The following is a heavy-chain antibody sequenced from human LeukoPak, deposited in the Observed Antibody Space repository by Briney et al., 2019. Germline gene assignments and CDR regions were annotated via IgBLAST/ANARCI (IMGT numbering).Heavy chain of an antibody. Sequence: GGSLRLSCATSGFTFSNAWMNWVRQAPGKGLEWVGRIRSNPDGGTIDYAAPVKGRFTLSRDDSKTTLYLQMNSLQTEDTAVYYCATDFYDSTWGQGTLVTVSS. D-gene: IGHD3-22*01. V-gene: IGHV3-15*07. CDR2: IRSNPDGGTI. CDR1: GFTFSNAW. J-gene: IGHJ5*02. CDR3: ATDFYDST.